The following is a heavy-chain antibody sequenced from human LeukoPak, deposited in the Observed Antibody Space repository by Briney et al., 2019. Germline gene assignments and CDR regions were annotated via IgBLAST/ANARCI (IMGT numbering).Heavy chain of an antibody. CDR1: GYTFADYF. CDR2: INANSGGT. J-gene: IGHJ4*02. V-gene: IGHV1-2*06. CDR3: ARDVSSTPNWEFDY. D-gene: IGHD1-26*01. Sequence: ASVKLSCKTSGYTFADYFIHWLRQVPGQGLEWMGRINANSGGTEYQQKFQGRVTMTRDTSISTAFVEVIWLISDDTAIYYCARDVSSTPNWEFDYWGQGTLVTVSS.